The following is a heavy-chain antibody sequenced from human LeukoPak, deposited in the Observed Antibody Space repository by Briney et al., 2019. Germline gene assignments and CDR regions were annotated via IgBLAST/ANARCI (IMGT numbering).Heavy chain of an antibody. Sequence: SETLSLTCTVSGGSISSSSYYWGWIRQPPGKGLEWIGSIYYSGSTYYNPSLKSRVTISVDTSKNQFSLKLSSVTAADTAVYYCARDRASGIAAAGTMDVWGQGTTVTVSS. CDR2: IYYSGST. J-gene: IGHJ6*02. V-gene: IGHV4-39*07. CDR1: GGSISSSSYY. CDR3: ARDRASGIAAAGTMDV. D-gene: IGHD6-13*01.